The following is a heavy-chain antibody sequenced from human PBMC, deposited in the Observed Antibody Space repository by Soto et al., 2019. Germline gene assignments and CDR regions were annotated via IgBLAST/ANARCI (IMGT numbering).Heavy chain of an antibody. CDR3: ARSIVGATGYYYYGMDV. CDR2: INHSGST. CDR1: GGSFSGYY. V-gene: IGHV4-34*01. J-gene: IGHJ6*02. Sequence: PSGTLSLTCAVYGGSFSGYYWSWIRQPPGKGLEWIGEINHSGSTNYNPSLKSRVTISVDTSKNQFSLKLSSVTAADTAVYYCARSIVGATGYYYYGMDVWGQGTTVT. D-gene: IGHD1-26*01.